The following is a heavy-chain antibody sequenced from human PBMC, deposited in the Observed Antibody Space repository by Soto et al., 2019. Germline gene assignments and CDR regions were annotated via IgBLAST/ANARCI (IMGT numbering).Heavy chain of an antibody. Sequence: EVQLVESGGGLVQPGGSLRLSCAASGFSFSDHYMEWVRQAPGKGLEWVGRIRNKANSYTTQYAAAVRGRFTLSRDDSKNSLFLQMNSLKTEDTAIYYCARTIMYSAPHYSDYSGQGTLVTVSS. V-gene: IGHV3-72*01. CDR1: GFSFSDHY. J-gene: IGHJ4*02. CDR2: IRNKANSYTT. D-gene: IGHD1-26*01. CDR3: ARTIMYSAPHYSDY.